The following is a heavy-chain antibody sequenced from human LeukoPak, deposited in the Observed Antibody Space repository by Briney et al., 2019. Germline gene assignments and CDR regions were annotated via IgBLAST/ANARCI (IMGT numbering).Heavy chain of an antibody. CDR1: GFTFSSYA. CDR3: AKVDYDSSGYLTFDY. V-gene: IGHV3-23*01. Sequence: GGPLRLSCAASGFTFSSYAMSWVRQAPGKGLEWVSAISGSGGSTYYADSVKGRFTISRDNSKNTLYRQMNSLGAEDTAVYYCAKVDYDSSGYLTFDYWGQGTLVTVSS. J-gene: IGHJ4*02. CDR2: ISGSGGST. D-gene: IGHD3-22*01.